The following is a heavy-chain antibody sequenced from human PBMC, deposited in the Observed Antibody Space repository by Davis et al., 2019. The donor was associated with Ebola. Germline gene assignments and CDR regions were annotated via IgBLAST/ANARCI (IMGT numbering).Heavy chain of an antibody. V-gene: IGHV3-23*01. D-gene: IGHD1-26*01. CDR2: IYTVGGRT. Sequence: PGGSLRLSCATSGFILNTHAISWVRQAPGKGLEWVSAIYTVGGRTHYADSVKGRFTISSDLSKSTVYLQMNSLRVDDTAIYYCAKVTWESTGDYWGQGTRVTVSS. CDR1: GFILNTHA. CDR3: AKVTWESTGDY. J-gene: IGHJ4*02.